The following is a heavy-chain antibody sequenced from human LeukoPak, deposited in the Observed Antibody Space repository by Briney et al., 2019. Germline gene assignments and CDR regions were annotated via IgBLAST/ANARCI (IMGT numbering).Heavy chain of an antibody. V-gene: IGHV1-2*02. Sequence: GAAVKVSCKASGYTFTGYHIHWVRQAPGQGLEWMGWINPNSGGTNYAQKFRGRVTMTSDTSISTVHMELSSLRSDDTAVYYCAGDENRFVASLDSWGLGTQVTVSS. CDR1: GYTFTGYH. J-gene: IGHJ4*02. CDR2: INPNSGGT. CDR3: AGDENRFVASLDS. D-gene: IGHD1-14*01.